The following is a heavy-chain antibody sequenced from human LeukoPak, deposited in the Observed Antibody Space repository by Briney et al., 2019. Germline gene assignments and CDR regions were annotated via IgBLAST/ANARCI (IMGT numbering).Heavy chain of an antibody. Sequence: GGSLRLSCVASGLTFSSHAMTWVRQTSEKGLVWVSGITGSGANTYYAESVKGRFTVSRDNSKNALYLQMNNLRVEDTGIYYCASRTPDETYFAVADYWGQGTLVTVSS. D-gene: IGHD2-15*01. CDR1: GLTFSSHA. J-gene: IGHJ4*03. CDR2: ITGSGANT. CDR3: ASRTPDETYFAVADY. V-gene: IGHV3-23*01.